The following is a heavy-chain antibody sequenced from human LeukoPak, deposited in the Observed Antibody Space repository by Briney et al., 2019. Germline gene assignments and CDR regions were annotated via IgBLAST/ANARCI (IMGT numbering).Heavy chain of an antibody. D-gene: IGHD3-22*01. CDR3: ARKAPSGFHDS. J-gene: IGHJ4*02. Sequence: GGSPRLSCTTSGFPFSSFGMSWVRQAPGEGLEWVSGISAGGGSTPYADSVKGRFLISRDNSGSTLYMQMNNLRADDTAVYFCARKAPSGFHDSWGQGTLVTVSS. CDR2: ISAGGGST. V-gene: IGHV3-23*01. CDR1: GFPFSSFG.